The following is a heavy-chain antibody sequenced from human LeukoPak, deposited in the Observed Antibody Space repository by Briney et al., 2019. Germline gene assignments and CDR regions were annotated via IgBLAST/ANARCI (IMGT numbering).Heavy chain of an antibody. J-gene: IGHJ4*02. CDR2: IYPDDSDI. D-gene: IGHD5-18*01. CDR1: GYTFTTYW. CDR3: ARIHASGYSYGGDY. Sequence: GESLKISCKGSGYTFTTYWIGWVRQMPGKGLEWRGLIYPDDSDIRYSPSFEGQVTLSADKSISTAYLQWSSLKASDTAMYYCARIHASGYSYGGDYWGQGTLVTVSS. V-gene: IGHV5-51*01.